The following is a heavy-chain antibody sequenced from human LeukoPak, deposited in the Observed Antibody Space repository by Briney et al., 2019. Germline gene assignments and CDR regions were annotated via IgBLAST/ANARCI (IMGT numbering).Heavy chain of an antibody. D-gene: IGHD1-26*01. V-gene: IGHV3-48*04. Sequence: GRSLRLSCAASGFTFSSYAMHWVRQAPGKGLEWVSYISSSGSTIYYADSVKGRFTISRDNAKNSLYLQMNSLRAEDTAVYYCARDWDSGSYPLYYFDYWGQGTLVTVSS. CDR1: GFTFSSYA. J-gene: IGHJ4*02. CDR2: ISSSGSTI. CDR3: ARDWDSGSYPLYYFDY.